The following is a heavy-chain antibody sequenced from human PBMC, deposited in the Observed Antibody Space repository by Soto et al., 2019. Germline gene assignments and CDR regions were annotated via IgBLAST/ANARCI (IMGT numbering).Heavy chain of an antibody. D-gene: IGHD3-3*01. J-gene: IGHJ5*02. Sequence: ASVKVSCKASGYTFTSYYMHWARQAPGQGLEWMGIINPSGGSTSYAQKFKGRVTMTRDTSTSTVYKELSSMRSEDTAVYYCARELHTMGFDPWGQGTLVTVSS. CDR2: INPSGGST. CDR3: ARELHTMGFDP. V-gene: IGHV1-46*01. CDR1: GYTFTSYY.